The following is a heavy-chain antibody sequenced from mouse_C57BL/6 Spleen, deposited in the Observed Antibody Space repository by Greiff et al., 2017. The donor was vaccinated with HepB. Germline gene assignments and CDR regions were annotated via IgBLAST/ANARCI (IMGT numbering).Heavy chain of an antibody. D-gene: IGHD2-4*01. CDR1: GYAFSSYW. Sequence: VQLQQSGAELVKPGASVKISCKASGYAFSSYWMNWVKQRPGKGLEWIGQIFLGEGVTNYNGKFKGKATLTPDNSSSTAYMQLSSLTSEDSAVYFCARRGYDYGPFAYWGQGTLVTVSA. V-gene: IGHV1-80*01. CDR3: ARRGYDYGPFAY. J-gene: IGHJ3*01. CDR2: IFLGEGVT.